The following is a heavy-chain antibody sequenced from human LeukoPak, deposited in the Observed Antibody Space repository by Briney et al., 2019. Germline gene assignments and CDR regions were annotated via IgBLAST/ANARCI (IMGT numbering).Heavy chain of an antibody. J-gene: IGHJ4*02. CDR3: AKDLQWGYVYFFYY. V-gene: IGHV3-30*18. CDR1: GYIFSYYY. Sequence: SGGPLRLFCAASGYIFSYYYMMWIRQARGKGVVGVTVISYDGSKKYYAQTVKGRFTISRDNSKNTLYLQMNSLRAEDTAVYYCAKDLQWGYVYFFYYWGGGTLVTVS. CDR2: ISYDGSKK. D-gene: IGHD3-10*02.